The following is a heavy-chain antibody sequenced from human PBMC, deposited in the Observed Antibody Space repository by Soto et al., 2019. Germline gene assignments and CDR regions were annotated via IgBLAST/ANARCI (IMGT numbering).Heavy chain of an antibody. D-gene: IGHD3-10*01. CDR3: ARDKGGEFLKGSGMDV. J-gene: IGHJ6*02. Sequence: QMQLQESGPGLVKPSETLSLICSVSGDSITAYYLSWLRQSPGKELEWIGYIYHKGETNYNPSLKSRVTISADTSKTQFSLRLSSVTAADTGVYYCARDKGGEFLKGSGMDVWGQGTTVIVSS. CDR1: GDSITAYY. CDR2: IYHKGET. V-gene: IGHV4-59*01.